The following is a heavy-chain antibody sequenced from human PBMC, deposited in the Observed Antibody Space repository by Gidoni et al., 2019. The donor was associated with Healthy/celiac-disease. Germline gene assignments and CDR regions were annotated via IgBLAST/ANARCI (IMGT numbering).Heavy chain of an antibody. J-gene: IGHJ4*02. D-gene: IGHD2-15*01. CDR2: ISYDGSNK. CDR1: GFTFSSYG. CDR3: AMGYCSGGSCYSFDY. Sequence: QVQLVASGGGVVQPGRSLRLSCAASGFTFSSYGMHWVRQAPGKGLEWVAVISYDGSNKYYADAVKGRFTISRDNSKNTLYLQMNSLRAEDTAVYYCAMGYCSGGSCYSFDYWGQGTLVTVSS. V-gene: IGHV3-30*03.